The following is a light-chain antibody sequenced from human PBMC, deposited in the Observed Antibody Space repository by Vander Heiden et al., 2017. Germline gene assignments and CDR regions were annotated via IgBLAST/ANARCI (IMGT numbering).Light chain of an antibody. J-gene: IGKJ2*01. Sequence: SQLRRPVKEGESASISCRSSQSLLYSNGNDHLDWYLQKPGQSPQLLIYLGSNRASGVPDRFRCTGSGTDFTLKISRVEAEDVVVYYCMQDLQTPYTFGQGTKLEIK. CDR1: QSLLYSNGNDH. CDR3: MQDLQTPYT. V-gene: IGKV2-28*01. CDR2: LGS.